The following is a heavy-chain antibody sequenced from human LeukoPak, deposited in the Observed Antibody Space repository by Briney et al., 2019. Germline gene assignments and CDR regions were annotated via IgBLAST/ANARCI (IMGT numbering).Heavy chain of an antibody. D-gene: IGHD1-14*01. CDR2: ISSHSIYI. V-gene: IGHV3-21*01. J-gene: IGHJ3*02. CDR3: ARDSGPADPEAFDI. CDR1: GFIFSSYW. Sequence: GGSLRLSCAASGFIFSSYWMNWVRQAPGKGLEWVSTISSHSIYIYYADSVKGRFTISRDNAKNLLYLQMDSLRADDTAVYYCARDSGPADPEAFDIWGQGTMVTVSS.